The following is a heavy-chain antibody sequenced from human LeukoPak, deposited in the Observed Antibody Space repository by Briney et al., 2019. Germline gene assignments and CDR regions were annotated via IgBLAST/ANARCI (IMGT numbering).Heavy chain of an antibody. J-gene: IGHJ4*02. CDR1: EFTFSDYY. V-gene: IGHV3-11*03. CDR2: ISSSSSYT. CDR3: ASTRGIAPTGPFGY. D-gene: IGHD6-13*01. Sequence: GGSLRLSCAASEFTFSDYYMNWIRQAPGKGLEWVSYISSSSSYTSYVDSVKGRFTISRDHAKNSVYLQMNSLRAEDTAMYYCASTRGIAPTGPFGYWGQGTLVTVSS.